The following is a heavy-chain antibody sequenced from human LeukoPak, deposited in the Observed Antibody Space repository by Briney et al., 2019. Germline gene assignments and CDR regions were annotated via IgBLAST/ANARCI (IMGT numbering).Heavy chain of an antibody. CDR1: GYTFTGYY. Sequence: ASVKVSCKASGYTFTGYYMHWVRQAPGQGLEWMGWISAYNGNTNYAQKLQGRVTMTTDTSTSTAYMELRSLRSDDTAVYYCARDGMITFGGVIAVFDYWGQGTLVTVSS. D-gene: IGHD3-16*02. V-gene: IGHV1-18*04. J-gene: IGHJ4*02. CDR3: ARDGMITFGGVIAVFDY. CDR2: ISAYNGNT.